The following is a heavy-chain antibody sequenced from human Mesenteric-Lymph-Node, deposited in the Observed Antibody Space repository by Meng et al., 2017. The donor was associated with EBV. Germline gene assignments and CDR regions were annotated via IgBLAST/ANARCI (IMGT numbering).Heavy chain of an antibody. CDR2: INAGNGNS. Sequence: QVQLVQSGAEGKKPGASVKVSCRASGYTFTTYTLHWVRQAPGQRLEWMGWINAGNGNSKYSQNFQGRVTITRDTSASTAYMELSSLRSEDTAVYYCARGYCTGAVCYALDYWGQGTLVTVSS. D-gene: IGHD2-8*02. CDR3: ARGYCTGAVCYALDY. CDR1: GYTFTTYT. J-gene: IGHJ4*02. V-gene: IGHV1-3*01.